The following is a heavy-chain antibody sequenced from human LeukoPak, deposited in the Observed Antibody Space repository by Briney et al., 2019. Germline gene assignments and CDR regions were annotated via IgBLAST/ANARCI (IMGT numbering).Heavy chain of an antibody. V-gene: IGHV4-39*01. J-gene: IGHJ4*02. CDR3: ARVGAMVTGDFDY. CDR1: GGSISSSSYY. Sequence: SETLSLTCTVSGGSISSSSYYWGWIRQPPGKGLEWIGSIYYSGSTYYNPSLKSRVTISVDTSKNQFSLKLSSVTAADTAVYYCARVGAMVTGDFDYWGQGTLVTVSS. CDR2: IYYSGST. D-gene: IGHD5-18*01.